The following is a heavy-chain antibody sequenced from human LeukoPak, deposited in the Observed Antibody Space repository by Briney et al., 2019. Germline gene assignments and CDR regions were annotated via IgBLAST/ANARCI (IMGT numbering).Heavy chain of an antibody. D-gene: IGHD3-22*01. CDR1: GGSISSSSYY. CDR2: IYYSGST. J-gene: IGHJ4*02. Sequence: SETLSLTCTVSGGSISSSSYYWGWIRQPPGKGLEWIGYIYYSGSTNYNPSLKSRVTISVDTSKNQFSLKLSSVTAADTAVYYCARRARGGYYDSSGYIDYWGQGTLVTVSS. CDR3: ARRARGGYYDSSGYIDY. V-gene: IGHV4-61*05.